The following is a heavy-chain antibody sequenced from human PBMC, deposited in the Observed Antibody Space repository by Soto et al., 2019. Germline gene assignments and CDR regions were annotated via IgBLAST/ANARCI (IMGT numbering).Heavy chain of an antibody. CDR3: ARARRDGGNSGGFFDY. J-gene: IGHJ4*02. CDR1: GGTFSNYA. Sequence: QVQLVQSGTEVKKPGSSVKVSCKASGGTFSNYAISWVRQAPGQGLEWMGGIIPVFGTANYARKFQGRVTITADVSTKTAYMELRSLRSDDTAVYYCARARRDGGNSGGFFDYWGQGTLVTVSS. V-gene: IGHV1-69*01. D-gene: IGHD2-21*02. CDR2: IIPVFGTA.